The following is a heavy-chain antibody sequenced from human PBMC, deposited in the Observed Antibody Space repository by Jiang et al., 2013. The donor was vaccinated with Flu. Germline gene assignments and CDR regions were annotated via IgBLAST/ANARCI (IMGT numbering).Heavy chain of an antibody. D-gene: IGHD2-15*01. CDR3: ASYCSGGSCYSYYFDY. CDR2: IIPILGIA. CDR1: GGTFSSYA. Sequence: SGAEVKKPGSSVKVSCKASGGTFSSYAISWVRQAPGQGLEWMGRIIPILGIANYAQKFQGRVTITADKSTSTAYMELSSLRSEDTAVYYCASYCSGGSCYSYYFDYWGQGTLVTVSS. V-gene: IGHV1-69*04. J-gene: IGHJ4*02.